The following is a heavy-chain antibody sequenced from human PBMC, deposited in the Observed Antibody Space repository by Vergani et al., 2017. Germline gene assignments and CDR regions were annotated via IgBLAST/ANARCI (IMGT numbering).Heavy chain of an antibody. V-gene: IGHV3-7*04. CDR1: GFTFSSYW. D-gene: IGHD6-13*01. J-gene: IGHJ5*02. CDR3: ARVVGSSWSGGWFDP. Sequence: EVQLVESGGGLVQPGGSLRLSCAASGFTFSSYWMSWVRQAPGKGLEWVANIKQGGSEKYYVDSVKGRFTISRDNAKNSLYLQMNSLRAEDTAVYYCARVVGSSWSGGWFDPWGQGTLVTVSS. CDR2: IKQGGSEK.